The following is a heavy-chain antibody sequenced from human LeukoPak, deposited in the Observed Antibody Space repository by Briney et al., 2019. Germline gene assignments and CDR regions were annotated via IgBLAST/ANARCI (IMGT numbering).Heavy chain of an antibody. CDR2: ISSSSSYI. V-gene: IGHV3-21*01. J-gene: IGHJ2*01. CDR3: ARGDSGSYSDWYFDL. CDR1: GFTFSSYS. Sequence: GSLRLSCAASGFTFSSYSMNWVRKAPGKGLEWVSSISSSSSYIYYADSVKGRFTISRDNAKNSLYLQMNSLRAEDTAVYYCARGDSGSYSDWYFDLWGRGTLVTVSS. D-gene: IGHD1-26*01.